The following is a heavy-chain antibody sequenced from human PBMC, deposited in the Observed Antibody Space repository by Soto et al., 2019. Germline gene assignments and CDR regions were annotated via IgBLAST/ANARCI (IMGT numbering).Heavy chain of an antibody. J-gene: IGHJ5*02. D-gene: IGHD6-6*01. CDR1: GFTFSRYD. CDR3: ARGALGFDP. CDR2: IGTSGDT. Sequence: EVQVVESGGGLVQPGGSLRLSCAASGFTFSRYDMHWVRQATGRGLEWVSGIGTSGDTYYAGSVKGRFTISRENAKNSVYLQMNSLRAGDTAVYYSARGALGFDPWGQGTLVAVSS. V-gene: IGHV3-13*04.